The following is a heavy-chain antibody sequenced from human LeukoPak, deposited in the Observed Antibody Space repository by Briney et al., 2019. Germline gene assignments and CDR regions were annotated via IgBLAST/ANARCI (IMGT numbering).Heavy chain of an antibody. J-gene: IGHJ3*02. Sequence: GASVKVSCKASGGTFSSYAISWVRQAPGQGLEWMGGIIPIFGTANYAQKFQGRVTITADESTSTAYMELSSLRSEDTAVYYCGSWAGDYYGAGIYYQNDAFDIWGQGTMVTVSS. CDR2: IIPIFGTA. CDR3: GSWAGDYYGAGIYYQNDAFDI. CDR1: GGTFSSYA. V-gene: IGHV1-69*13. D-gene: IGHD3-10*01.